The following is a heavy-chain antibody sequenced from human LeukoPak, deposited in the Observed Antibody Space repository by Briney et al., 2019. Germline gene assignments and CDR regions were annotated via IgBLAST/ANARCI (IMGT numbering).Heavy chain of an antibody. CDR3: ATPKQGPNYYDSSGNPAAHAFDI. D-gene: IGHD3-22*01. J-gene: IGHJ3*02. CDR2: FDPEDGET. CDR1: GYTLTELS. V-gene: IGHV1-24*01. Sequence: GASVKVSCKVSGYTLTELSMHWVRQAPGKGLEWMGGFDPEDGETIYAQKFQGRVTMTEDTSTDTAYMELSSLRSEDTAVYYCATPKQGPNYYDSSGNPAAHAFDIWGQGTMVTVSS.